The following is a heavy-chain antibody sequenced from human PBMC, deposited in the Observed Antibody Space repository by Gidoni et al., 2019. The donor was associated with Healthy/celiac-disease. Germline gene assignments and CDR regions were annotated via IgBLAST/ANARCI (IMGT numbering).Heavy chain of an antibody. Sequence: QITFTESGPTLVQPPQTLTLACTFSGFSLNTSGVVVGWLRQPPGKALEWLALLYWDDDKRYSPSLKSRITINKDTSKNQVVLTMTNMDPVDTATYYCAHRRATKDWFDAFDIWGQGTMVTVSS. CDR1: GFSLNTSGVV. D-gene: IGHD3-9*01. V-gene: IGHV2-5*02. CDR2: LYWDDDK. J-gene: IGHJ3*02. CDR3: AHRRATKDWFDAFDI.